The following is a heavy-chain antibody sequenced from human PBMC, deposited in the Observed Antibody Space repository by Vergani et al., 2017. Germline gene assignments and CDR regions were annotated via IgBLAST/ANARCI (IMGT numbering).Heavy chain of an antibody. CDR3: ARGAQKDGVIRYFDWFLYYGMDV. Sequence: QVQLVESGGGLVKPGGSLRLSCAASGFTFSDYYMSWIRQAPGKGLEWVSYISSSSSYTNYADSVKGRFTISRDNAKNSLYLQMNSLRAEDTAVYYCARGAQKDGVIRYFDWFLYYGMDVWGQGTTVTVSS. CDR2: ISSSSSYT. V-gene: IGHV3-11*05. D-gene: IGHD3-9*01. J-gene: IGHJ6*02. CDR1: GFTFSDYY.